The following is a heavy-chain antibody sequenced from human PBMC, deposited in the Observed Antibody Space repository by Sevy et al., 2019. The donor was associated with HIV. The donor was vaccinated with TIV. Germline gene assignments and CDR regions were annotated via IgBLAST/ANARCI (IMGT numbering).Heavy chain of an antibody. CDR1: GFTFRSYT. Sequence: GGSLRLSCVASGFTFRSYTMKWVRQAPGKGLECVSSISSSGSYIYYADSVKGRFTISRDDAKNSLYLQMNTRRAEDAALYYCARVRPYDTRDFDYWDQGTLVTVSS. V-gene: IGHV3-21*01. D-gene: IGHD3-22*01. CDR2: ISSSGSYI. CDR3: ARVRPYDTRDFDY. J-gene: IGHJ4*02.